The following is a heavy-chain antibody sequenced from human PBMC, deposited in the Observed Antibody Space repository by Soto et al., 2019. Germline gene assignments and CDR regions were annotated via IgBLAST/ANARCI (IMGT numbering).Heavy chain of an antibody. CDR1: GFTFINYA. CDR3: AKVLLRTYYFDY. D-gene: IGHD4-17*01. V-gene: IGHV3-23*01. Sequence: EVQLLDSGGGLVQPGGSLRLSCAASGFTFINYAMNWVRQAPGKGVEWVSTIGGRGDYTSYADSVKGRFFISRDTSKNTLYLQMNSLTAEDTAVYYCAKVLLRTYYFDYWGQGTLVTVSS. CDR2: IGGRGDYT. J-gene: IGHJ4*02.